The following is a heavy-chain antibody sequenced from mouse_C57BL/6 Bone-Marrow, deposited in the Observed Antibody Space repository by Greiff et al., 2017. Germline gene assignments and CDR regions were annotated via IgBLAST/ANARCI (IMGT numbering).Heavy chain of an antibody. CDR2: LRLKSNNYAT. Sequence: EVQLVESGGGLVQPGGSMKLSCVASGFTFSNYWMNWVRQSPEKGLALVAQLRLKSNNYATHYAESVQGRFTISRDDSNSSVSLQMSNLRAEDTGIYYCTGSQCFTTVVGFENWGQGTLVTVSA. D-gene: IGHD1-1*01. CDR1: GFTFSNYW. V-gene: IGHV6-3*01. CDR3: TGSQCFTTVVGFEN. J-gene: IGHJ3*01.